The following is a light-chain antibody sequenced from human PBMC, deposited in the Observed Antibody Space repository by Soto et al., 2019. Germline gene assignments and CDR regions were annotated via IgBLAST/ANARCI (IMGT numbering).Light chain of an antibody. J-gene: IGLJ2*01. CDR1: SGHSSYV. Sequence: QPVLTQSPPTSASLGASVKLTCTLSSGHSSYVIAWHQHQPEKGPRYLMKINSDGSHNKGDGIPDRFSGSSSGAERYLTISSLQSEDEADYYCQTWGTGVVFGGGTKVTVL. CDR3: QTWGTGVV. V-gene: IGLV4-69*01. CDR2: INSDGSH.